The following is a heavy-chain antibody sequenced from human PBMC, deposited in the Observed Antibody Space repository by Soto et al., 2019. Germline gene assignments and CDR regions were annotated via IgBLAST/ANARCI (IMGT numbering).Heavy chain of an antibody. J-gene: IGHJ4*02. Sequence: VQLVESGGGVVLPGKSLRLSCAASGFTFRSYGMHWVRQAPGKGLEWVAVIWYDGDNKYYSDSVRGRFPISRDSSKNTLDLQMNSLRVDDTAVYYCARGPQYYYYCDDGGQGTLVHVSS. CDR2: IWYDGDNK. CDR1: GFTFRSYG. CDR3: ARGPQYYYYCDD. D-gene: IGHD4-4*01. V-gene: IGHV3-33*01.